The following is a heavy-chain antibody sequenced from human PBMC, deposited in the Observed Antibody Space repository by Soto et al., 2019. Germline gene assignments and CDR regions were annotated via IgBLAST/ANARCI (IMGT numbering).Heavy chain of an antibody. CDR1: GYTFTGYY. Sequence: QVQLVQSGAEVKKPGASVKVSCKASGYTFTGYYMHWVRQAPGQGLEWMGWINPNSGGTNYAQKFQGWVTMTRDTSISTAYMELSRLRSDDTAVSYCARSSYSSSLDFDYWGQGTLVTVSS. V-gene: IGHV1-2*04. D-gene: IGHD6-6*01. J-gene: IGHJ4*02. CDR3: ARSSYSSSLDFDY. CDR2: INPNSGGT.